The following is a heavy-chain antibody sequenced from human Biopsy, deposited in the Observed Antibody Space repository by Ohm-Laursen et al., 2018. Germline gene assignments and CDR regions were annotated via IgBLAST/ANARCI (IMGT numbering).Heavy chain of an antibody. D-gene: IGHD3-22*01. J-gene: IGHJ5*02. Sequence: SDTLSLTCTVSGGSFTGHYWSWIRQPPGKGLEWIGSIFYCGSTHYNPSLKSRVNISVDTSKNQFSLKLNFVTAADTAVYYCSRDYDTSGYYYVSWGQGTLVTVSS. CDR2: IFYCGST. CDR1: GGSFTGHY. CDR3: SRDYDTSGYYYVS. V-gene: IGHV4-59*04.